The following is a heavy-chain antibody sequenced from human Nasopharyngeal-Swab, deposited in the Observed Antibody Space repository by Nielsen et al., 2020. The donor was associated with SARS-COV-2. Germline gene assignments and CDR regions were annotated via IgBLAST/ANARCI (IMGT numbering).Heavy chain of an antibody. CDR1: GFSFNNYG. Sequence: GESLKIFCTASGFSFNNYGMHWVRQAPGKGLEGVAVISYEGSKKFYAESVEGRFTISRDYSKSTLYLQMDSLRTEDTAMYYCAKANVLFWFGQFKNDGFDIWGQGTMVAVSS. CDR2: ISYEGSKK. D-gene: IGHD3-10*01. J-gene: IGHJ3*02. CDR3: AKANVLFWFGQFKNDGFDI. V-gene: IGHV3-30*18.